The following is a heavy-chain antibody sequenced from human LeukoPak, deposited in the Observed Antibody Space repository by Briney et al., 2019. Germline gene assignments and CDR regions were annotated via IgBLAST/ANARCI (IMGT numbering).Heavy chain of an antibody. CDR2: FDPEDGET. CDR1: GYTLTELS. V-gene: IGHV1-24*01. Sequence: ASVKVSCKVSGYTLTELSMHWVRQAPGKGLEWMGGFDPEDGETIYAQKFQGRVTMTEDTSTDTAYMELSSLRSEDTAVYYCATGTQFRSWYGRGAFDIWGQGTMVTVSS. CDR3: ATGTQFRSWYGRGAFDI. D-gene: IGHD6-13*01. J-gene: IGHJ3*02.